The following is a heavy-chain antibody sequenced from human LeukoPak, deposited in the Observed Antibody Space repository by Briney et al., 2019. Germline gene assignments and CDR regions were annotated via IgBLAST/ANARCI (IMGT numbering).Heavy chain of an antibody. V-gene: IGHV1-2*02. J-gene: IGHJ4*02. D-gene: IGHD5-18*01. CDR2: INPNSGGT. CDR1: GYTFTGYY. Sequence: GASVKVSCKASGYTFTGYYMHWVRQAPGQGLEWMGWINPNSGGTTYTQKFQGRVTMTRDMSTSTVYMELSSLRSEDTGVYYCAREGGDTPMVKFDSWGQGTLVTVSS. CDR3: AREGGDTPMVKFDS.